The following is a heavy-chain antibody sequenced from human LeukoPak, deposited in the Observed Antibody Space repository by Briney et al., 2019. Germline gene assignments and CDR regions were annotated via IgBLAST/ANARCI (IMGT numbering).Heavy chain of an antibody. CDR1: RLTSSDYY. D-gene: IGHD3-22*01. V-gene: IGHV3-11*01. J-gene: IGHJ5*02. Sequence: GGSLTLSCAPSRLTSSDYYTSWLRQAPGKGLEWVSYISSSGSTIYYADSVKGRFTIARDNAKNSLYLQMNSLRAEDTAVYYCARDYYDSSGYHNWFDPWGQGTLVTVSS. CDR3: ARDYYDSSGYHNWFDP. CDR2: ISSSGSTI.